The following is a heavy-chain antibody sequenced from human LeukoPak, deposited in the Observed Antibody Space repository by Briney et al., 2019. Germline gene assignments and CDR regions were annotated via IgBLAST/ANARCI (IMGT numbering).Heavy chain of an antibody. J-gene: IGHJ6*03. CDR1: GGSFSGYY. V-gene: IGHV4-34*01. Sequence: SETLSLTCAVYGGSFSGYYWSWIRQPPGKGLEWIGEINHSGSTNYNPSLKSRVTISVDTSKNQFSLKLSSVTAADTAVYYCARAVVPAETYYYYYDMDVWGKGTTVTVSS. D-gene: IGHD2-2*01. CDR3: ARAVVPAETYYYYYDMDV. CDR2: INHSGST.